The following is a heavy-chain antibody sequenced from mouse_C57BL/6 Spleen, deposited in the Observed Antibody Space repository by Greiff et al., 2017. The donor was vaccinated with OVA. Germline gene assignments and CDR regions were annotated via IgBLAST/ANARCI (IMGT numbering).Heavy chain of an antibody. CDR3: AIGSLRSYFDV. D-gene: IGHD1-1*01. CDR1: GYTFTSYW. J-gene: IGHJ1*03. V-gene: IGHV1-55*01. CDR2: IYPGSGST. Sequence: QVHVKQSGAELVKPGASVKMSCKASGYTFTSYWITWVKQRPGQGLEWIGDIYPGSGSTNYNEKFKSKATLTVDTSSSTAYMQLSSLTSEDSAVYYCAIGSLRSYFDVWGTGTTVTVSS.